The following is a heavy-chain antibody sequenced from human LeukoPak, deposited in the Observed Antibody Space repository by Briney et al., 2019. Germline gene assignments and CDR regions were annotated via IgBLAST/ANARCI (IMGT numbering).Heavy chain of an antibody. CDR2: IYYSGST. J-gene: IGHJ2*01. CDR1: GRSISSYY. CDR3: ATRVSGVVVAPYWYFDL. Sequence: SQTLSLTCTVWGRSISSYYWSWIRQPPGKGLEWMGYIYYSGSTNYNPSLKSRVTISVDTSKTQVSLKLSSVTAADTAVYYCATRVSGVVVAPYWYFDLWGRGTLVTVFS. V-gene: IGHV4-59*13. D-gene: IGHD2-15*01.